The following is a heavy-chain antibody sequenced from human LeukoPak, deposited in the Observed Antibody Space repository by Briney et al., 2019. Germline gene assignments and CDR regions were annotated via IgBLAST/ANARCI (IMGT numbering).Heavy chain of an antibody. J-gene: IGHJ6*02. CDR2: ISSNGGST. CDR3: ARYSRFGIAAAGYYYYGMDV. Sequence: GGSLRLSCAASGFTFSSYAMHWVRQAPGKGLEYVSAISSNGGSTYYANSVKGRFTISRDNSKNTLYLQMGSLRAEDMAVYYCARYSRFGIAAAGYYYYGMDVWGQGTTVTVSS. D-gene: IGHD6-13*01. CDR1: GFTFSSYA. V-gene: IGHV3-64*01.